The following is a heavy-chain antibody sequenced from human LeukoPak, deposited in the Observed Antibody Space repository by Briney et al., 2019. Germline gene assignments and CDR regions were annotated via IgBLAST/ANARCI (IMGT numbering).Heavy chain of an antibody. V-gene: IGHV1-69*05. J-gene: IGHJ4*02. D-gene: IGHD6-19*01. Sequence: SVKVSCKASGGTFSNYAISWVRQAPGQGLEWMGRIIPMFGTTNYAQNFQGRVTITTDESTSTAYMELSSLRSEDTAVYYCARGSSRVADFDYWGQGTLVTVSS. CDR3: ARGSSRVADFDY. CDR2: IIPMFGTT. CDR1: GGTFSNYA.